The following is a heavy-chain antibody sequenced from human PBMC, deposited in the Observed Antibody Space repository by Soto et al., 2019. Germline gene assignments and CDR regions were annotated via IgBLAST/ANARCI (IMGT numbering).Heavy chain of an antibody. D-gene: IGHD6-13*01. CDR1: GGTFSSYA. CDR3: ARALSSSWYVGTGNNWFDP. Sequence: EASVKVSCKASGGTFSSYAISWVRQAPGQGLEWMGGIIPIFGTANYAQKFQGRVTITADESTSTAYMELSSLRSEDTAVYYCARALSSSWYVGTGNNWFDPWGQGTLVTVSS. CDR2: IIPIFGTA. J-gene: IGHJ5*02. V-gene: IGHV1-69*13.